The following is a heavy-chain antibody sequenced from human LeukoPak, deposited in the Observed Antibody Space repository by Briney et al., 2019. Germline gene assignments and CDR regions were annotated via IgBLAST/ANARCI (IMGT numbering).Heavy chain of an antibody. CDR1: GFTFSSYA. V-gene: IGHV3-23*01. CDR3: AKDLVDYGNDGPGAFHI. CDR2: IRGSGGST. D-gene: IGHD4-11*01. J-gene: IGHJ3*02. Sequence: PGGSLRLSCAASGFTFSSYAMSWVRQAPGKGLEWVSAIRGSGGSTYYADSVRGRLTISRDNSKNTLYVQMNSLRAEDTAIYYCAKDLVDYGNDGPGAFHIWGQGTMVTVSS.